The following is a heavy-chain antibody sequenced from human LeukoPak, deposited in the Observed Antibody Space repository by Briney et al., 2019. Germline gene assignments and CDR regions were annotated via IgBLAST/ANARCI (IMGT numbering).Heavy chain of an antibody. V-gene: IGHV1-24*01. CDR1: GYTLTELS. CDR2: FDPEDGET. D-gene: IGHD2-2*02. CDR3: ALGYCSSTSCYMSTVWFDP. J-gene: IGHJ5*02. Sequence: GASVKVSCKVSGYTLTELSTHWVRQAPGKGLEWMGGFDPEDGETIYAQKFQGRVTMTEDTSTDTAYMELSSLRSEDTAVYYCALGYCSSTSCYMSTVWFDPWGQGTLVTVSS.